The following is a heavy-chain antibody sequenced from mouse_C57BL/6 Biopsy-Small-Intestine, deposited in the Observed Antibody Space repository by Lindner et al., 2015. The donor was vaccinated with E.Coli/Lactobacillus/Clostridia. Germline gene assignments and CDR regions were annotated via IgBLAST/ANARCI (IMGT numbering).Heavy chain of an antibody. CDR2: INAGNGNT. J-gene: IGHJ4*01. V-gene: IGHV1-84*02. CDR3: ARGYSSGPRIY. D-gene: IGHD6-1*01. Sequence: SVKVSCKASGYTFTNFTMHWVRQAPGQRLEWMGWINAGNGNTKYSQKFQGRVTITRDTSASTAYMELSSLRSEDTAVYYCARGYSSGPRIYWGHGTLVTVSS. CDR1: GYTFTNFT.